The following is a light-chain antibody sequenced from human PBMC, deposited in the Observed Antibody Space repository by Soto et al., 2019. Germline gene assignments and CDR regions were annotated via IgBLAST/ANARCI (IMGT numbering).Light chain of an antibody. CDR2: DAS. Sequence: DIQMTQSPSSLSASVGDRVTITCRASQTISTYLNWYQQKPGKAPRLLIYDASSLLSGVPSRFSGSGSGTDFTLTIASLQPEEFSTYDCQQSDSTPYTFGQGTKVEI. J-gene: IGKJ2*01. V-gene: IGKV1-39*01. CDR3: QQSDSTPYT. CDR1: QTISTY.